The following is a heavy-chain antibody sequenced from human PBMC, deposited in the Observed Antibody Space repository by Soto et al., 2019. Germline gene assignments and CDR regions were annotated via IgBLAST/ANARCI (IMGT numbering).Heavy chain of an antibody. V-gene: IGHV5-51*01. J-gene: IGHJ4*02. D-gene: IGHD6-19*01. CDR2: IYPGDSDT. CDR1: GYSFTSYW. CDR3: ARRSAGIAVAGTFDY. Sequence: GESLKISCKGSGYSFTSYWIGWVRQMPGKGLEWMGIIYPGDSDTRYSPSFQGQVTISADKSISTAYLQWSSLKASDTAMYYCARRSAGIAVAGTFDYCGQGTLVTVSS.